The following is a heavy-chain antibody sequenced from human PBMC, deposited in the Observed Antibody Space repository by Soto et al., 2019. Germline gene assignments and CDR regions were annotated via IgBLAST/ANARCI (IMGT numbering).Heavy chain of an antibody. CDR2: IWYDGSNK. J-gene: IGHJ6*02. CDR1: GFTFSSYG. V-gene: IGHV3-33*01. CDR3: ARDTGFYYYGMDV. Sequence: QVQLVESGGGVVQPGRSLRLSCAASGFTFSSYGMHGVRQAPGKGLEWVAVIWYDGSNKYYADSVKGRFTISRDNSKNTLYRQMNSLRAEDTAVYYCARDTGFYYYGMDVWGQGTTVTVSS.